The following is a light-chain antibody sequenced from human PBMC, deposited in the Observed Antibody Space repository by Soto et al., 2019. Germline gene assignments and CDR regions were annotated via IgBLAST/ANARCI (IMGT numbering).Light chain of an antibody. Sequence: DIQMTQSPSSLSASVGDRVTITCRASQSISSYLNWYQQKPGKAPKLLIYAASSLQSGVPSRSSGSGSGTDFTLTISSLQPEDFATYYCQQSYSIPLTFGGGTKEDIK. J-gene: IGKJ4*01. CDR2: AAS. V-gene: IGKV1-39*01. CDR1: QSISSY. CDR3: QQSYSIPLT.